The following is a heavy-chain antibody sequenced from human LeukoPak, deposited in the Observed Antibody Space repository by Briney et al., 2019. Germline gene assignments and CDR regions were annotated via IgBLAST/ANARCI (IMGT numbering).Heavy chain of an antibody. CDR1: GGTFSSYA. CDR2: IIPVLGIA. D-gene: IGHD1-26*01. V-gene: IGHV1-69*04. J-gene: IGHJ4*02. Sequence: GASVKVSCKASGGTFSSYAISWVRQATGQGLEWMGRIIPVLGIANYAQKFQGRVTITADKSTSTAYMELSSLRSEDTAVYYCARDSGNYDILDYWGQGTLVTVSS. CDR3: ARDSGNYDILDY.